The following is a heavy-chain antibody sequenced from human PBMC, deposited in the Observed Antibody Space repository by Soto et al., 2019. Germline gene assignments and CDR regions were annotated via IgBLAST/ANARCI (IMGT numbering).Heavy chain of an antibody. Sequence: GGSLRLSCAASGFTFSSYGMHWVRQAPGKGLEWVAVIWYDGSNKYYADSVKGRFTISRDNSKNTLYLQMNSLRAEDTAVYYCARDLGSGTQTIDYWGQGTLVTVSS. D-gene: IGHD6-19*01. CDR2: IWYDGSNK. J-gene: IGHJ4*02. V-gene: IGHV3-33*01. CDR1: GFTFSSYG. CDR3: ARDLGSGTQTIDY.